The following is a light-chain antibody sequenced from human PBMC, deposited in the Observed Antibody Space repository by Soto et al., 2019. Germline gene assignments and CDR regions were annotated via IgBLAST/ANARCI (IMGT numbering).Light chain of an antibody. J-gene: IGKJ3*01. CDR3: MQNGDSPFT. Sequence: EIVLTQSPGALSLSPGERATLSCRASQTVRSNFLAWYQHKPGQAPRLLIYGASTTATGIPDRFSGSGSGTEFTLTISRLEPEDFAVYFCMQNGDSPFTLGPETKVDIK. CDR1: QTVRSNF. V-gene: IGKV3-20*01. CDR2: GAS.